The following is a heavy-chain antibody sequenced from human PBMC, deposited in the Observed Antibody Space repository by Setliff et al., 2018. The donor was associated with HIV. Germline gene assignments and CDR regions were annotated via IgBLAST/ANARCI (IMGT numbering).Heavy chain of an antibody. Sequence: PSETLSLTCAVSGGYISSTKWWSWVRQPPGKGLEWIGEVYHSGSTNYNPSLKSRVTISVDKSKNQFSLKLSSVTAADTAVYYCARSPTSNYLYYFDFWGQGTLVTVSS. D-gene: IGHD4-4*01. CDR1: GGYISSTKW. J-gene: IGHJ4*02. CDR3: ARSPTSNYLYYFDF. V-gene: IGHV4-4*02. CDR2: VYHSGST.